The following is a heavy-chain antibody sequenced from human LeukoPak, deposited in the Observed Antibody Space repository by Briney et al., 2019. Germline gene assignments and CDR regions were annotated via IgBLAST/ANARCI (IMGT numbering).Heavy chain of an antibody. V-gene: IGHV1-2*02. Sequence: ASVKVSCKASGCTFTGYFLHWVRQAPGQRLEWMGWINPNSGGTNYAQKFQGRVTMTRDTSISTAYMELTRLGSDDTAVYYCAREWQEVLAATPPDYWGQGTLVSVSS. D-gene: IGHD6-25*01. CDR1: GCTFTGYF. CDR3: AREWQEVLAATPPDY. CDR2: INPNSGGT. J-gene: IGHJ4*02.